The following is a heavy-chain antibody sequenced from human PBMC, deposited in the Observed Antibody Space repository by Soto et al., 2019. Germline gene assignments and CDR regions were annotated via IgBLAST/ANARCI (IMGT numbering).Heavy chain of an antibody. CDR3: TRANWYYEY. Sequence: SETLSLTCAVYGGSFSGYYWSWIRQPPGKGLEWIGYIYYNGNTNYNPPLKSRVTMSVDTSKNQISLKLSSVTAADTAVYYCTRANWYYEYWGQGTLVTVSS. CDR2: IYYNGNT. CDR1: GGSFSGYY. D-gene: IGHD7-27*01. J-gene: IGHJ4*02. V-gene: IGHV4-59*01.